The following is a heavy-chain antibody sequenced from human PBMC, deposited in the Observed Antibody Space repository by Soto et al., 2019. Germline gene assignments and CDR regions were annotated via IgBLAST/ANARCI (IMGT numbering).Heavy chain of an antibody. CDR1: GGSISSSSYY. Sequence: SETLSLTCTVSGGSISSSSYYWGWIRQPPGKGLEWIGSIYYSGSTYYNPSLKSRVTISVDTSKNQFSLKLSSVTAADTAVYYCARQGSSSRDYWGQGTLVTVSS. CDR2: IYYSGST. CDR3: ARQGSSSRDY. J-gene: IGHJ4*02. V-gene: IGHV4-39*01. D-gene: IGHD6-6*01.